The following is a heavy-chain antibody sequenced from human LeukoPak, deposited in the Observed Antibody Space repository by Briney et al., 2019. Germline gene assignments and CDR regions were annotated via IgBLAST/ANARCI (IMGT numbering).Heavy chain of an antibody. V-gene: IGHV3-21*01. CDR2: ISSSSSYI. Sequence: GGSLRLSCAASGFTFSSYSMNWVRQAPGKGLEWVSSISSSSSYIYYADSVKGRFTISRDNAKNSLYLQMNSLGAEDTAVYYCARGSAPKYYYGSGSYYQIKRGHFDYWGQGTLVTVSS. J-gene: IGHJ4*02. D-gene: IGHD3-10*01. CDR1: GFTFSSYS. CDR3: ARGSAPKYYYGSGSYYQIKRGHFDY.